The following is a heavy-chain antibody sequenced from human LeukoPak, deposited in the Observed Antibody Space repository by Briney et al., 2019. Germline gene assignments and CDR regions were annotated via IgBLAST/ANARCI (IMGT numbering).Heavy chain of an antibody. CDR2: LYSDGNT. J-gene: IGHJ4*02. CDR1: GCTVITND. D-gene: IGHD1-14*01. CDR3: ARGVEPLAANTLAY. Sequence: GGSLRLSCAASGCTVITNDMTWVCQAPGKGLEWVSVLYSDGNTKYADSVQGRFTISRDNSKNTLYLEMNSLSPDDTAVYYCARGVEPLAANTLAYWGQGTLVTVSS. V-gene: IGHV3-53*01.